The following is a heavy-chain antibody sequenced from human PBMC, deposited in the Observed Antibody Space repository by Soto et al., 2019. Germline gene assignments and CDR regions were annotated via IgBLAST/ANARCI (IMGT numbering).Heavy chain of an antibody. CDR2: ISYDGSNK. J-gene: IGHJ4*02. CDR3: ARDKVAGSALLDY. V-gene: IGHV3-30-3*01. Sequence: QVQLVESGGGVVQPGRSLRLSCAASGFTFSSYAMHWVRQAPGKGLEWVAVISYDGSNKYYADSVKGRFTISSDNSKNTLYLQMNSLRAEDTAVYYCARDKVAGSALLDYWGQGTLVTVSS. CDR1: GFTFSSYA. D-gene: IGHD6-19*01.